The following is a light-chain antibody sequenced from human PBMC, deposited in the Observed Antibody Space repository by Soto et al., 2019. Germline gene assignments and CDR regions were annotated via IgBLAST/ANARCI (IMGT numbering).Light chain of an antibody. J-gene: IGLJ2*01. CDR2: STS. CDR1: TGAVTGGYY. CDR3: LLYYGGAQLI. V-gene: IGLV7-43*01. Sequence: QTVVTQEPSLTVSPGGTVTLTCASSTGAVTGGYYPNWFQRKPGQAPRPLIYSTSNKHSWTPARFSGSLLGSKAALTLSGVQPEDEAEYYCLLYYGGAQLIFGGGTKLTVL.